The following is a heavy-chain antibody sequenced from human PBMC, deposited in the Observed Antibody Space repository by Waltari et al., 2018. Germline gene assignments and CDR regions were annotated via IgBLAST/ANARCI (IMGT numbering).Heavy chain of an antibody. V-gene: IGHV4-31*01. Sequence: QVQLQESGPGLVQPSQTLSLTCTVSGDSISSGGYYWSWLRQHPGKGLEWIGYIYYSGSTYYNPSLKSLVTISVDTSKNQFSLKLNSVTAADTAVYYCARVDYSNYGFDYWGQGALVTVSS. CDR3: ARVDYSNYGFDY. D-gene: IGHD4-4*01. CDR2: IYYSGST. J-gene: IGHJ4*02. CDR1: GDSISSGGYY.